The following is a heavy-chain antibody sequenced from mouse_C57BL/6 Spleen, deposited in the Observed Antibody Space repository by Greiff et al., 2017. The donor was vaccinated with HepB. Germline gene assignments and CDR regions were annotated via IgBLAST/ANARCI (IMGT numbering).Heavy chain of an antibody. CDR3: ARANLFAY. Sequence: VQRVESGAELARPGASVKMSCKASGYTFTSYTMHWVKQRPGQGLEWIGYINPSSGYTKYNQKFKDKATLTADKSSSTAYMQLSSLTSEDSAVYYCARANLFAYWGQGTLVTVSA. CDR1: GYTFTSYT. J-gene: IGHJ3*01. V-gene: IGHV1-4*01. CDR2: INPSSGYT.